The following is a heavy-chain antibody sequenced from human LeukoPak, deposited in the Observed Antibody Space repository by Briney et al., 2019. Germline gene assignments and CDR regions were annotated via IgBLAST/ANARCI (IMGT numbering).Heavy chain of an antibody. V-gene: IGHV4-31*03. Sequence: PSQTLSLTCTVSGGSISSGGSYWSWIRQHPGTGLEWIGYISYSGSTYYNPSLKSRVSISVDTSKNQFSLKLNSVSAADTAVYYCARDSSGYDFNYFDYWGQGTLVTVSS. J-gene: IGHJ4*02. CDR1: GGSISSGGSY. D-gene: IGHD5-12*01. CDR3: ARDSSGYDFNYFDY. CDR2: ISYSGST.